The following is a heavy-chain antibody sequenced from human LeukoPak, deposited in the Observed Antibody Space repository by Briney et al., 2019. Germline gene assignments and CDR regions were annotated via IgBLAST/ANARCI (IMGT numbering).Heavy chain of an antibody. D-gene: IGHD3-10*01. J-gene: IGHJ6*03. V-gene: IGHV4-59*01. CDR2: IYYSGST. CDR1: GGSISSYY. CDR3: ARGRSSMVRGYYYYYMHV. Sequence: SSETLSLTCTVSGGSISSYYWSWIRQPPGKGLEWIGYIYYSGSTNYNPSLKSRVTISVDTSKNQFSLKLSSVTAADTAVYYCARGRSSMVRGYYYYYMHVWGKGTTVTIS.